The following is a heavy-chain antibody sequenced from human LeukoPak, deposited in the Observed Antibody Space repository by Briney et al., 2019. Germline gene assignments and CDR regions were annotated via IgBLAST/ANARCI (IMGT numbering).Heavy chain of an antibody. V-gene: IGHV3-21*01. J-gene: IGHJ4*02. CDR2: ISRSSSYI. CDR3: AREDSYYYGSGSYPFDY. D-gene: IGHD3-10*01. CDR1: GFTFSSYS. Sequence: PGGSLRLSCAASGFTFSSYSMNWVRQAPGKGLEWVSSISRSSSYIYYADSVKGRFTISRDNAKNSLYLQMNSLRAEDTAVYYCAREDSYYYGSGSYPFDYWGQGTLVTVSS.